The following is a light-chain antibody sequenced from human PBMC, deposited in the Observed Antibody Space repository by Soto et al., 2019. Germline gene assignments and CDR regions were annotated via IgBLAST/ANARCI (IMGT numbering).Light chain of an antibody. J-gene: IGKJ1*01. CDR1: QSISSW. Sequence: DIQMTQSPSTLSASVGARVTITCRASQSISSWLAWYQQKPGKAPKLLIYDASSLESGVPSRFSGSGSGTEFTLTISSLQPDDFATYYCQQYNTYLRGTFGQGTKV. V-gene: IGKV1-5*01. CDR2: DAS. CDR3: QQYNTYLRGT.